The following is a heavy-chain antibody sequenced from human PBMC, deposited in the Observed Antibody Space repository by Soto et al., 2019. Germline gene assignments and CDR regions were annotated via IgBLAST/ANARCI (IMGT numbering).Heavy chain of an antibody. J-gene: IGHJ5*02. D-gene: IGHD3-9*01. V-gene: IGHV4-39*01. CDR3: ARRGLYYDILTGPFDP. CDR1: GGSISSSSYY. Sequence: SSETLSLTCTVSGGSISSSSYYWGWIRQPPGKGLEWIGSIYYSGSTYYNPSLKSRVTISVDTSKNQFSLKLSSVTAADTAVYYCARRGLYYDILTGPFDPWGQGTLVTVSS. CDR2: IYYSGST.